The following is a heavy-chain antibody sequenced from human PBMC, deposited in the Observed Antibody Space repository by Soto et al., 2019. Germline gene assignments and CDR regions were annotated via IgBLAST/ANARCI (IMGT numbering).Heavy chain of an antibody. CDR1: GGSISSSSYY. CDR3: ARGENRRRVRGLASRYNWFDP. J-gene: IGHJ5*02. Sequence: PSETLSLTCTVSGGSISSSSYYWGWIRQPPGKGLEWIGEINHSGSTNYNPSLKSRVTISVDTSKNQFSLKLSSVTAADTAVYYCARGENRRRVRGLASRYNWFDPWGQGTLVTVSS. V-gene: IGHV4-39*07. D-gene: IGHD3-10*01. CDR2: INHSGST.